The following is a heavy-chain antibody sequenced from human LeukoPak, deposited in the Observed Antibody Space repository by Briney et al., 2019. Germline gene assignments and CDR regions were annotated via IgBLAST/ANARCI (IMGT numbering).Heavy chain of an antibody. Sequence: PGRSLRLSCAASGFTFSSYAMHWVRQAPGKGLEWVSYISTSGTTTYYGDSVKGRFTISRDNAKNSLYLQMNNLRAEDTAVYYCARVKNGFDGNGYPYYYYYMDVWGRGTTVTVFS. CDR3: ARVKNGFDGNGYPYYYYYMDV. CDR1: GFTFSSYA. CDR2: ISTSGTTT. D-gene: IGHD3-22*01. V-gene: IGHV3-48*03. J-gene: IGHJ6*03.